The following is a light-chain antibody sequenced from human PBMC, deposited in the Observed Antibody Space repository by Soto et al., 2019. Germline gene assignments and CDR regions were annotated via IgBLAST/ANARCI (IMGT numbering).Light chain of an antibody. V-gene: IGKV3-20*01. J-gene: IGKJ5*01. CDR3: QQYGSSPSIT. Sequence: EIVLRQSPGTLSLSPGERATLSCRASQSVSSSYLGWYQQKPGQAPRLLIDGASSRATGIPDRFSGSGSGTDFTLTISRLEPEDFAVYYCQQYGSSPSITFGQGTRLEIK. CDR2: GAS. CDR1: QSVSSSY.